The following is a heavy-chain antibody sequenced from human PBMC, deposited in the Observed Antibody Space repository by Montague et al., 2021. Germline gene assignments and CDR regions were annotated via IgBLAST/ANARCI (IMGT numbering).Heavy chain of an antibody. D-gene: IGHD3-10*01. V-gene: IGHV4-4*07. CDR3: ARDSPVAVAWVGGHTGAFDI. CDR2: VYKRGDT. J-gene: IGHJ3*02. Sequence: SETLSLTCSVSGDSISSYEYYWTWIRQPAGRGLEWIGRVYKRGDTNTNPSLRGRLSLSVDTSKNHFSLTLTSVTAADTAVYFCARDSPVAVAWVGGHTGAFDIWGQGTMVTVS. CDR1: GDSISSYEYY.